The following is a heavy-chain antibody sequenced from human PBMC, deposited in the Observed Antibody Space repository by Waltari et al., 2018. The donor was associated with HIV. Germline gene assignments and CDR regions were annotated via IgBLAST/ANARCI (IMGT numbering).Heavy chain of an antibody. V-gene: IGHV3-33*01. D-gene: IGHD3-3*01. Sequence: VESGGYFVQPRDALSCICTVSGLTSCSLGMLWFWSSPGNCLEWVAAIWHDGSKKYFADIVKGRFDISRENSRNTLYLEMKSLRVEDTALYYCTRENWHYDFWTGYYFAPLDSWGQGTLVTVSS. CDR3: TRENWHYDFWTGYYFAPLDS. J-gene: IGHJ5*01. CDR1: GLTSCSLG. CDR2: IWHDGSKK.